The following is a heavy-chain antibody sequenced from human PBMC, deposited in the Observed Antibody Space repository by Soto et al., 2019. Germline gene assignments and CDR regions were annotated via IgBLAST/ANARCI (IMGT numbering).Heavy chain of an antibody. V-gene: IGHV3-49*03. CDR2: IRSKAYGGTT. J-gene: IGHJ6*03. CDR1: GFTFGDYA. D-gene: IGHD6-13*01. Sequence: PGGSLRLSCTASGFTFGDYAMSWFRQAPGKGLEWVGFIRSKAYGGTTEYAASVKGRFTISRDDSKSIAYLQMNSLKTEDTAVYYCTRDEMVPNPIAAAGTEYYYYYMDVWGKGTTVTVSS. CDR3: TRDEMVPNPIAAAGTEYYYYYMDV.